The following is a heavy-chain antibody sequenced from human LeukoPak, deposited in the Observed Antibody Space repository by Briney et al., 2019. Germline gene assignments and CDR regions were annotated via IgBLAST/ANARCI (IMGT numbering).Heavy chain of an antibody. V-gene: IGHV3-20*04. Sequence: PGGSLRLSCAASRFTFNDYGMSWVRQAPGKGLEWVSGINWNGGSTGYADSVKGRFTISRDNAKNSLYLQMNSLRAEDTAVYYCARSGVRGVIISDAFDIWGQGTMVTVSS. CDR1: RFTFNDYG. J-gene: IGHJ3*02. D-gene: IGHD3-10*01. CDR2: INWNGGST. CDR3: ARSGVRGVIISDAFDI.